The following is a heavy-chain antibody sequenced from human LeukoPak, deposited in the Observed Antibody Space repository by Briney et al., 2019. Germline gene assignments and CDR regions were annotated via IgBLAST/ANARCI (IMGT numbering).Heavy chain of an antibody. D-gene: IGHD4-23*01. CDR3: ARLLGGNSRDAFDI. J-gene: IGHJ3*02. CDR2: IYYSGST. V-gene: IGHV4-59*08. Sequence: SETLSLTCTVSGGSISSYYWSWIRQPPGKGLEWIGYIYYSGSTNYNPSLKSRVTISVDTSKNQFSLKLSSVAAADTAVYYCARLLGGNSRDAFDIWGQGTMVTVSS. CDR1: GGSISSYY.